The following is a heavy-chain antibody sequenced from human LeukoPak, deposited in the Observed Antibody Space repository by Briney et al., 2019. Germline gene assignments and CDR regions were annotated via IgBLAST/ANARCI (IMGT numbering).Heavy chain of an antibody. D-gene: IGHD6-13*01. Sequence: PSETLSLTCTVSGGSISSYYWSWIRQPPGKGLEWIGYIYYSGSTNYNPSLKSRVTISVDTSKNQFPLKLSSVTAADTAVYYCARTPYSSFDYWGQGTLVTVSS. V-gene: IGHV4-59*01. CDR1: GGSISSYY. J-gene: IGHJ4*02. CDR2: IYYSGST. CDR3: ARTPYSSFDY.